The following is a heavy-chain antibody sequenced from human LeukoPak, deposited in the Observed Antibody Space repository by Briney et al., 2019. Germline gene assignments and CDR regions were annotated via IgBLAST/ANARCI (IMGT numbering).Heavy chain of an antibody. Sequence: SVKVSCKASGGTFSSYAISWVRQAPGQGLEWMGGIIPIFGTANYAQKFQGRVTITADESTSTAYMELSSLRSEDTAVYYCARSRDGYDYDVRPWGAWGQGTLVTVSS. CDR1: GGTFSSYA. J-gene: IGHJ4*02. D-gene: IGHD5-12*01. V-gene: IGHV1-69*13. CDR2: IIPIFGTA. CDR3: ARSRDGYDYDVRPWGA.